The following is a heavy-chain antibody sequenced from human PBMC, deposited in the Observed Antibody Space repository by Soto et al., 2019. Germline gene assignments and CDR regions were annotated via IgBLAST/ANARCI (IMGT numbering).Heavy chain of an antibody. Sequence: EVQLLESGGGLVQPGGSLRLSCAASGFTFSSYAMRWVRQAPVKGLEWVSAISGSGGSTYYADSVKGRFTISRDNSKXXXXXXXXXXXXXXXXXXXXXXXXXXXXYDYWGQGTLVTVSS. CDR3: XXXXXXXXYDY. J-gene: IGHJ4*02. V-gene: IGHV3-23*01. D-gene: IGHD1-26*01. CDR1: GFTFSSYA. CDR2: ISGSGGST.